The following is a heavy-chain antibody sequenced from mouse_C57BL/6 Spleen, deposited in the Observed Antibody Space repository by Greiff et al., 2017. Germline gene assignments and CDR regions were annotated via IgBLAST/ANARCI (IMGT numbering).Heavy chain of an antibody. Sequence: QVQLKESGPELVKPGASVKISCKASGYAFSSSWMNWVKQRPGKGLEWIGRIYPGDGDTNYNGKFKGKATLTADKSSSTAYMQLSSLTSEDSAVYFCARYYDYEAWFAYWGQGTLVTVSA. J-gene: IGHJ3*01. CDR1: GYAFSSSW. V-gene: IGHV1-82*01. CDR3: ARYYDYEAWFAY. CDR2: IYPGDGDT. D-gene: IGHD2-4*01.